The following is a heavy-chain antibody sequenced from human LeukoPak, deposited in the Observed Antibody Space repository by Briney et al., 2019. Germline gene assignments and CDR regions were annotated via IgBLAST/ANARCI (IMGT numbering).Heavy chain of an antibody. V-gene: IGHV4-39*07. Sequence: PSETLSLTCTVSGGSISSSSYYWGWIRQPPGKGLEWIGSIYYSGSTYYNPSLKSRVTISVDTSKNQFSLKLSSVTAADTAVYYCARDGGTYWLPLDYWGQGTLVTVSS. D-gene: IGHD5-18*01. CDR3: ARDGGTYWLPLDY. CDR2: IYYSGST. CDR1: GGSISSSSYY. J-gene: IGHJ4*02.